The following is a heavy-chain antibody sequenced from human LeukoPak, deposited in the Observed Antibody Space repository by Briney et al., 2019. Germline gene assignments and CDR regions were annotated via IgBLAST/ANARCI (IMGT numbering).Heavy chain of an antibody. CDR3: AGIQLWSPFDY. CDR1: GFTVSSNY. V-gene: IGHV3-66*01. D-gene: IGHD5-18*01. J-gene: IGHJ4*02. Sequence: GGSLRLSCAASGFTVSSNYMSWVRQAPGKGLEWVSVIYSGGSTYYADSVKGRFTISRDNSKNTLYLQMNSLRAEDTAVYCCAGIQLWSPFDYWGQGTLVTVSS. CDR2: IYSGGST.